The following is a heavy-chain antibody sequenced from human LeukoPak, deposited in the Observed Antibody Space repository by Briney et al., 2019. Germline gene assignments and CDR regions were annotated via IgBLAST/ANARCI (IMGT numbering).Heavy chain of an antibody. D-gene: IGHD5-24*01. Sequence: ASVKVSCKVSGYTLTELSMHWVRQAPGKGLEWMGGFDPEDGETIYAQKFQGRVTMTEDTSTDTAYVELSSLRSEDTAVYYCATEGDIEGYFDYWGQGTLVTVSS. CDR2: FDPEDGET. V-gene: IGHV1-24*01. CDR3: ATEGDIEGYFDY. CDR1: GYTLTELS. J-gene: IGHJ4*02.